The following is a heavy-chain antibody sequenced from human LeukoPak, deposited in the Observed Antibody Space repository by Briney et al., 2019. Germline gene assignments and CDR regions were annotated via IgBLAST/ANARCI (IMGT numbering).Heavy chain of an antibody. J-gene: IGHJ4*02. V-gene: IGHV3-21*01. CDR1: GFTFSSYS. Sequence: GGSLRLSCAASGFTFSSYSMNWVRQAPGKGLEWVSSISSSSSYIYYADSVKGRFTISRDNAKNSLYLQMNSLRAEDTAVYYCARDSTDIVVVVAANWGQGTLVTVSS. CDR2: ISSSSSYI. CDR3: ARDSTDIVVVVAAN. D-gene: IGHD2-15*01.